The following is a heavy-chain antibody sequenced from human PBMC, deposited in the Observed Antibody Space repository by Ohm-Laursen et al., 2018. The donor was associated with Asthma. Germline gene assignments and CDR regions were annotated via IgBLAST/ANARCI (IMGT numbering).Heavy chain of an antibody. D-gene: IGHD4-17*01. CDR3: AKAVMSLDYGDYVGDY. Sequence: LSLTCAGSGFTFSSYGMHWVRQAPGKGLEWVAVISYDGSNKYYADSVKGRFTISRDNSKNTLYLQMNSLRAEDTAVYYCAKAVMSLDYGDYVGDYWGQGTLVTVSS. J-gene: IGHJ4*02. CDR1: GFTFSSYG. V-gene: IGHV3-30*18. CDR2: ISYDGSNK.